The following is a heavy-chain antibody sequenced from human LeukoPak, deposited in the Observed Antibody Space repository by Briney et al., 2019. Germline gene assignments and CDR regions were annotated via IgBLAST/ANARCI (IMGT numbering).Heavy chain of an antibody. CDR3: ARAVPIAAAGTRWFDP. CDR1: GYTFTSYD. V-gene: IGHV1-8*01. D-gene: IGHD6-13*01. J-gene: IGHJ5*02. CDR2: MNPNSGNT. Sequence: ASVKVSCKASGYTFTSYDINWVRQATGQRLEWMGWMNPNSGNTGYAQKFQGRVTMTRNTSISTAYMELSSLRSEDAAVYYCARAVPIAAAGTRWFDPWGQGTLVTVSS.